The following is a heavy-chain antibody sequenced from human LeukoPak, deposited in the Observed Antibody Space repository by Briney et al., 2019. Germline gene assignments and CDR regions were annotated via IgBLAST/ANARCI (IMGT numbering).Heavy chain of an antibody. J-gene: IGHJ4*02. V-gene: IGHV4-59*11. Sequence: SETLSLTCTVSGGSISSHYWSWIRQPPGKGLEWIGYIYYSGSTNYNPSLKSRVTISVDTSKNQFSLKLSSVTAADTAVYYCARDGGFDYGDSSLDYWGQGTLVTVSS. CDR2: IYYSGST. CDR3: ARDGGFDYGDSSLDY. D-gene: IGHD4-17*01. CDR1: GGSISSHY.